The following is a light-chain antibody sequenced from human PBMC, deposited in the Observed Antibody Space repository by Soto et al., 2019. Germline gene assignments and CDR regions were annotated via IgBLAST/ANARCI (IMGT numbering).Light chain of an antibody. CDR2: EVS. CDR3: SSYTSSRTYV. V-gene: IGLV2-14*01. J-gene: IGLJ1*01. Sequence: QSVLTQPASVSGSPGQSITISCTGTSSDVGGYNYVSWYQQHPGKAPKLMIYEVSNRPSGVSNRFSGSKSGNTASLTISGLQAEDEADYYCSSYTSSRTYVFGNVT. CDR1: SSDVGGYNY.